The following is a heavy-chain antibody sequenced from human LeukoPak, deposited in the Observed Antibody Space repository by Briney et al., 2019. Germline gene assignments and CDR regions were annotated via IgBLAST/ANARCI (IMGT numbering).Heavy chain of an antibody. J-gene: IGHJ6*02. CDR2: IYYSGST. CDR1: GGSISSGGYY. CDR3: ARDSGYGNYGMDV. V-gene: IGHV4-61*08. D-gene: IGHD5-18*01. Sequence: PSETLSLTCTVSGGSISSGGYYWSWILQHPGKGLEWIGYIYYSGSTNYNPSLKSRVTISVDTSKNQSSLKLSSVTAADTAVYYCARDSGYGNYGMDVWGQGTTVTVSS.